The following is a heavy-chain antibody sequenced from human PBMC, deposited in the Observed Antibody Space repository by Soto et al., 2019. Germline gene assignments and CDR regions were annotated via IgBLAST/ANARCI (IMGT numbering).Heavy chain of an antibody. CDR2: IGGSGDSA. D-gene: IGHD6-19*01. CDR1: GFPFSHYA. J-gene: IGHJ4*02. CDR3: GKERRGSGWSVCNF. Sequence: LRLSCTASGFPFSHYAMNWVRQGPGTRLEWVADIGGSGDSARYADSVRGRFTISRDNSRDTLYLQMNSLRVDDTAVYYCGKERRGSGWSVCNFWGQGALVTVSS. V-gene: IGHV3-23*01.